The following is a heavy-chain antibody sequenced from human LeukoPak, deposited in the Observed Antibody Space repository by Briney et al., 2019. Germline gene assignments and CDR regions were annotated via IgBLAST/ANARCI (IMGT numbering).Heavy chain of an antibody. J-gene: IGHJ4*02. CDR1: GGSISSGSYY. Sequence: SETLSLTCTVSGGSISSGSYYWSWIRQPAGKGLEWIGRIYTSGSTNYNPSLKSRVTISVDTSKNQFSLKLSSVTAADTAVYYCAREGAMATSHNTMDFWYFDYWGQGTLVTVSS. CDR3: AREGAMATSHNTMDFWYFDY. CDR2: IYTSGST. D-gene: IGHD5-12*01. V-gene: IGHV4-61*02.